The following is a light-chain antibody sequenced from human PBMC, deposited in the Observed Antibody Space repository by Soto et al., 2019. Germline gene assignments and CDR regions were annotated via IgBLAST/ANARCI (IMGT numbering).Light chain of an antibody. CDR3: QQYHGYSLT. V-gene: IGKV1-5*01. J-gene: IGKJ1*01. CDR1: QTISFS. CDR2: DAS. Sequence: DIQMNPSPSTLSASVVDRVTITCLASQTISFSLSWYQQKPGKAPKLLIYDASTLQSGVPSRFSGSESGTEFILTISGLQPDDFATYYCQQYHGYSLTFGQGTTVDI.